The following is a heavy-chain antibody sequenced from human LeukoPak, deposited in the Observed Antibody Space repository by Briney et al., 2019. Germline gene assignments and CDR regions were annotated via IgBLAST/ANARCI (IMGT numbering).Heavy chain of an antibody. D-gene: IGHD5-18*01. V-gene: IGHV3-48*03. Sequence: SLILSCGASGFTFSSYEVNWVRQAPGEGLEGVSYISSSGSTIYYADSVKGRFAISRDNAKNSLYLQMNSLRAEDTAVYYCATRGYSYGTLDYWGQGTLVTVSS. CDR1: GFTFSSYE. J-gene: IGHJ4*02. CDR2: ISSSGSTI. CDR3: ATRGYSYGTLDY.